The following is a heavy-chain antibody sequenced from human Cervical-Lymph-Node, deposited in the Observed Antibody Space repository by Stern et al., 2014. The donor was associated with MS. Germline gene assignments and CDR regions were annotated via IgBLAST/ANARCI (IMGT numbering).Heavy chain of an antibody. Sequence: VQLVESGGGLVKPGGSLRLSCAASGFTFSSYSMNWVRQAPGKGLEWVSSISSSSSYIYYADSVKGRFTISRDNAKNSLYLQMNSLRAEDTAVYYCARDLLNSGHDASDIWGQGTMVTVSS. CDR3: ARDLLNSGHDASDI. CDR1: GFTFSSYS. CDR2: ISSSSSYI. J-gene: IGHJ3*02. D-gene: IGHD1-26*01. V-gene: IGHV3-21*01.